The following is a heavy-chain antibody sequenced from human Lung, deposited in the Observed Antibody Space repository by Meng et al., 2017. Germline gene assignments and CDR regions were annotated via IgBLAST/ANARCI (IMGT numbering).Heavy chain of an antibody. CDR3: VRRIEYSSSSGY. J-gene: IGHJ4*02. CDR1: GFTFSSYA. V-gene: IGHV3-23*01. D-gene: IGHD6-6*01. Sequence: QLLESGGGLVQPGGSPRLSCVASGFTFSSYAMTWVRQAPGKGLEWVSSISGSGGSTYYADSVRGRFTISRDNSKNTVYLQMNSLRAEDTAIYYCVRRIEYSSSSGYWGQGTLVTVSS. CDR2: ISGSGGST.